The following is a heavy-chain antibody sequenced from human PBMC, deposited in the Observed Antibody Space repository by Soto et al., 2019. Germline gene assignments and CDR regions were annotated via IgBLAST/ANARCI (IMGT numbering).Heavy chain of an antibody. CDR3: ARDLNYYYYYGMDV. J-gene: IGHJ6*02. Sequence: GGSLRLSCAASGFTFSSYSMNWVRQAPGKGLEWVSSISSSSSDIYYADSVKGRFTISRDNAKNSLYLQMNSLRAEDTAVYYCARDLNYYYYYGMDVWGQGTTVTVSS. V-gene: IGHV3-21*01. CDR2: ISSSSSDI. CDR1: GFTFSSYS.